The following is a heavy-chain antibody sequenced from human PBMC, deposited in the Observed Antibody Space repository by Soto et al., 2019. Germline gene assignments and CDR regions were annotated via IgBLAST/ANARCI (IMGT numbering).Heavy chain of an antibody. CDR2: IYYSGST. D-gene: IGHD4-17*01. V-gene: IGHV4-30-4*01. CDR3: ARTTVTTGALYYFDY. Sequence: QVQLQESGPGLVKPSQTLSLTCTVSGGSISSGDYYWSWIRQPPGKGLEWIGYIYYSGSTYYNPSLKSRVTISVDTSKNQFSLKLSSVTAADTAVYYCARTTVTTGALYYFDYWGQGTLVTVSS. J-gene: IGHJ4*02. CDR1: GGSISSGDYY.